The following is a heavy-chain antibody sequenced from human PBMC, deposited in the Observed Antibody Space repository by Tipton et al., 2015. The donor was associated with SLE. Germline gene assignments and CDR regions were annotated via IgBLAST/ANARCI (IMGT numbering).Heavy chain of an antibody. V-gene: IGHV3-7*01. CDR1: GFTFGNNW. D-gene: IGHD1-26*01. Sequence: SLRLSCAASGFTFGNNWMTWVRQAPGKGLEWVATIREDGNAEYYLDSVRGRFTISRDTAKNSLYLQMNNLRVEETAVYYCAREYQGRFYVNGAFYVWGQGTMVTVSS. CDR3: AREYQGRFYVNGAFYV. J-gene: IGHJ3*01. CDR2: IREDGNAE.